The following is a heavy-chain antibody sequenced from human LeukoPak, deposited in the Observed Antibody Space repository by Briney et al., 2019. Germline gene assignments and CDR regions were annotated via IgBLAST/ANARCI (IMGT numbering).Heavy chain of an antibody. D-gene: IGHD2-2*01. J-gene: IGHJ5*02. CDR2: IYYSGST. V-gene: IGHV4-61*08. CDR3: ARDRLCSSTSCYGNWFDP. CDR1: GGSISSGGYY. Sequence: SETLSLTCTVSGGSISSGGYYWSWIRQPPGKGLEWIGYIYYSGSTNYNPSLKSRVTISVDTSKNQFSLKLSSVTAADTAVYYCARDRLCSSTSCYGNWFDPWGQGTLVTVSS.